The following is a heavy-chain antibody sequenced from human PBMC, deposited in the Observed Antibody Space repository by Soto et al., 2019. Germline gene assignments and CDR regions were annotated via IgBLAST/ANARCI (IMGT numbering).Heavy chain of an antibody. CDR3: ARVRFLEHLALFDY. V-gene: IGHV4-39*01. CDR1: GGSISSSSYY. J-gene: IGHJ4*02. Sequence: SETLSLTCTVSGGSISSSSYYWGWIRQPPGKGLEWIGSIYYSGSTYYNPSLKSRVTISVDTSKNQFSLKLSSVTAADTAVYYCARVRFLEHLALFDYWGQGTLVTVSS. D-gene: IGHD3-3*01. CDR2: IYYSGST.